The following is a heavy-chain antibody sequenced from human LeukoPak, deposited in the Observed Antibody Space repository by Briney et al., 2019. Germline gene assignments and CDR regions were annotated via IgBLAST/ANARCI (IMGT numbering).Heavy chain of an antibody. CDR3: ARDIQWDFDY. J-gene: IGHJ4*02. CDR2: ISSSSSTI. CDR1: GFTFSSYS. Sequence: GGSLRLSCAASGFTFSSYSMNWVRQAPGKGLEWVSYISSSSSTIYYADSVKGRFTISRDNAKNSLYLQVNSLRAEDTAVYYCARDIQWDFDYWGQGTLVTVSS. D-gene: IGHD1-26*01. V-gene: IGHV3-48*01.